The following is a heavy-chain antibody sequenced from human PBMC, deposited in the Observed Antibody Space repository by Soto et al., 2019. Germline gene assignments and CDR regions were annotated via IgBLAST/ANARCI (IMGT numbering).Heavy chain of an antibody. CDR2: INAGNGNT. V-gene: IGHV1-3*01. D-gene: IGHD4-17*01. J-gene: IGHJ1*01. Sequence: ASVKVSCKASGYTFTSYAMHWVRQAPGQRLEWMGWINAGNGNTKYSQKFQGRVTITRDTSASTAYMELSSLRSEDTAVYYCARAGSYGDPEYFQHWGQGTLVTVSS. CDR3: ARAGSYGDPEYFQH. CDR1: GYTFTSYA.